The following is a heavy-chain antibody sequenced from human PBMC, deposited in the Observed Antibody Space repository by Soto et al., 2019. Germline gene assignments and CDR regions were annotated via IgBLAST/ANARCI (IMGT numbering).Heavy chain of an antibody. CDR1: GFAFSSYE. CDR3: AKAASSFDGNTFLHRTLDY. CDR2: ISVNVGTA. J-gene: IGHJ4*02. V-gene: IGHV3-23*01. D-gene: IGHD2-15*01. Sequence: GGSLRLSCTASGFAFSSYEMYWVRQAPGKGLEWVSVISVNVGTAYYADSVKGRFTTSRDNSRDTLYLDMNSLRADDTTVYYCAKAASSFDGNTFLHRTLDYWAQGTLVTVSS.